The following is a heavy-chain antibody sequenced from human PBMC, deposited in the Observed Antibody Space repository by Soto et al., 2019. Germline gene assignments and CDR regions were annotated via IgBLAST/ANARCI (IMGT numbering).Heavy chain of an antibody. Sequence: ASVKVSCKASGYTFTSYGISWVRQAPGQGLEWMGWISACNGNTNYAQKLQGRVTMTTDTSTSTAYMELRSLRSDDTAVYYCARAAGRVAANFVYGYWGQGTLVTVSS. CDR2: ISACNGNT. V-gene: IGHV1-18*01. D-gene: IGHD2-15*01. J-gene: IGHJ4*02. CDR1: GYTFTSYG. CDR3: ARAAGRVAANFVYGY.